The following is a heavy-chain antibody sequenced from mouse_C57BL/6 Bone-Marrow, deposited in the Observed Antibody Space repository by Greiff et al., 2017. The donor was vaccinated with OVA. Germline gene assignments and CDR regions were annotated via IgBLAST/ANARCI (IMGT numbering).Heavy chain of an antibody. V-gene: IGHV1-50*01. CDR3: AKGLGLATTVVATRYFDY. D-gene: IGHD1-1*01. Sequence: VQLQQPGAELVKPGASVKLSCKASGYTFTSYWMQWVKQRPGQGLEWIGEIDPSDSYTNYNQKFKGKATLTVDTSSSTAYMQRSSLTSEDSAVYYCAKGLGLATTVVATRYFDYWGQGTTLTVSS. CDR2: IDPSDSYT. J-gene: IGHJ2*01. CDR1: GYTFTSYW.